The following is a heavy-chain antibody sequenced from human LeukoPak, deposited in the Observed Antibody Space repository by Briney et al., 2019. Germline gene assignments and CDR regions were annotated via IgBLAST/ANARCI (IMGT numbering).Heavy chain of an antibody. D-gene: IGHD6-6*01. Sequence: GASLKISCKGSGYRFTSYWIGGGRQMPGKGLEGMGVIYPGDSDTRYSTSCQGQVNISAEKSITTAYLQWSGLKASDTAMYYCARVSIAARPWSWFDHWGQGTLVTVSS. CDR1: GYRFTSYW. J-gene: IGHJ5*02. V-gene: IGHV5-51*01. CDR2: IYPGDSDT. CDR3: ARVSIAARPWSWFDH.